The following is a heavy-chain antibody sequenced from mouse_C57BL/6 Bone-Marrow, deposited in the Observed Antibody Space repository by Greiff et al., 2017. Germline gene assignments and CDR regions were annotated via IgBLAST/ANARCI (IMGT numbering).Heavy chain of an antibody. Sequence: VQLQQSGAELVKPGASVKLSCTASGFNITDYYMHWVKQRTEQGLEWIGRIDPEDGETKYDPKFQGKATITADTSSTTAYLQLSSLTSADTAVYYCAHNPSYCYDSSYYYWGQGTTLTVSS. D-gene: IGHD1-1*01. V-gene: IGHV14-2*01. CDR1: GFNITDYY. J-gene: IGHJ2*01. CDR3: AHNPSYCYDSSYYY. CDR2: IDPEDGET.